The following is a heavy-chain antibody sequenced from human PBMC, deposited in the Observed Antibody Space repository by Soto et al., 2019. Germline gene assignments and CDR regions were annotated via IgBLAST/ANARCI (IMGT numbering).Heavy chain of an antibody. Sequence: QVQLVESGGGVVQPGRSLRLSCAASGFTFSSYGMHWVRQAPGKGLEWVAVISYDGSNKYYADSVKGRFTISRDNSKNTLYLQMNSLRAEDTAVYYCAKDRLTVWATFYYYYYYSMDVWGQGTTVTVSS. D-gene: IGHD3-16*01. CDR2: ISYDGSNK. V-gene: IGHV3-30*18. CDR1: GFTFSSYG. J-gene: IGHJ6*02. CDR3: AKDRLTVWATFYYYYYYSMDV.